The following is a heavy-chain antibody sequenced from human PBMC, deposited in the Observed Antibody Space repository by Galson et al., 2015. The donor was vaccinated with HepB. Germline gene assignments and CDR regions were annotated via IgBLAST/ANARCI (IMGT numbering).Heavy chain of an antibody. CDR2: ISYDGSSK. J-gene: IGHJ4*02. Sequence: SLRLSCAASGFTFSSYAMHWVRQAPGKGLEWVAVISYDGSSKYYADSVKGRFTISRDNSKNTLYLQMNSLRAEDTAVYYCARGGGYYGSGSPIYFDYWGQGTLVTVSS. CDR3: ARGGGYYGSGSPIYFDY. CDR1: GFTFSSYA. V-gene: IGHV3-30*04. D-gene: IGHD3-10*01.